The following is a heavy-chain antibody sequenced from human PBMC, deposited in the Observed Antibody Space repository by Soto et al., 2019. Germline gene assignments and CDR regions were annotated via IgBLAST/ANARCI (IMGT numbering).Heavy chain of an antibody. V-gene: IGHV4-39*01. CDR1: GGSIYSSSYS. J-gene: IGHJ4*02. D-gene: IGHD1-20*01. CDR3: ARQTNFHGNNRFFDS. CDR2: IYYSGST. Sequence: SETLSLTCTVSGGSIYSSSYSWGWIRQPPGKGLEWIGSIYYSGSTYYNPSLKSRVTISVDTSKSQFSLKLSSVTAADTAVYYCARQTNFHGNNRFFDSWGQGTLVAVSS.